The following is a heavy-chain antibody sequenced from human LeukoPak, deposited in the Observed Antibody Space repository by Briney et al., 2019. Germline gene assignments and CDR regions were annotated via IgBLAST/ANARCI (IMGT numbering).Heavy chain of an antibody. CDR3: ARRLGGWYSAFDY. D-gene: IGHD6-19*01. Sequence: SETLSLTCTVSGGSISSSAYHWGWIRQPPGKGLEWIGSIHSSGSTYYNPSLKSRVTISVRTSKNQFSLKLSSVTAADTAVYYCARRLGGWYSAFDYWGQGTLVTVSS. V-gene: IGHV4-39*01. J-gene: IGHJ4*02. CDR1: GGSISSSAYH. CDR2: IHSSGST.